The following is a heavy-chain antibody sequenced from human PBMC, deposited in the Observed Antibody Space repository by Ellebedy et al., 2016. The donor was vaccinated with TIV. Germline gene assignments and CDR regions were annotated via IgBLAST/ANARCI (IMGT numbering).Heavy chain of an antibody. Sequence: GESLKISCAASGFTFSSYAMHWVRQAPGKGLEYVSAISSNGGSTYYANSVKGRFTISRENSKNTLYLQMGSLRAEDMAVYYCARSWNYDYWGQGTLVTVSS. V-gene: IGHV3-64*01. J-gene: IGHJ4*02. CDR3: ARSWNYDY. CDR2: ISSNGGST. CDR1: GFTFSSYA. D-gene: IGHD1-7*01.